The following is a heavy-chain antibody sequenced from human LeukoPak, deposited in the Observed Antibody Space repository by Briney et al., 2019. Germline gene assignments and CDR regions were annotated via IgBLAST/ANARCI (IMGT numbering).Heavy chain of an antibody. CDR3: ARDGGDSSGYYFTENFDY. V-gene: IGHV3-48*01. CDR1: GFTFSSYS. J-gene: IGHJ4*02. CDR2: ISSSSSTI. D-gene: IGHD3-22*01. Sequence: PGGSLRLSCAASGFTFSSYSMNWVRQAPGKGLEWVSYISSSSSTIYYADSVKGPFTISRDNAKNSLYLQMNSLRAEDTAVYYLARDGGDSSGYYFTENFDYWGQGTLVTVSS.